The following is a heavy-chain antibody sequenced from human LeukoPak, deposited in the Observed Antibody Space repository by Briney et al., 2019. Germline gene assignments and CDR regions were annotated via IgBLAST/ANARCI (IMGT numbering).Heavy chain of an antibody. V-gene: IGHV3-15*01. Sequence: GESLRLSCAASGFTFSNAWMNWVRQSPGKGLEWVDRIKSKTDGGTIDYGAPVKGRFTISRDDSKNTLYLQMNNLKTEDTAMYHCTTGVRDSSGYYNFDYWGQGTLVTVSS. CDR3: TTGVRDSSGYYNFDY. D-gene: IGHD3-22*01. CDR2: IKSKTDGGTI. CDR1: GFTFSNAW. J-gene: IGHJ4*02.